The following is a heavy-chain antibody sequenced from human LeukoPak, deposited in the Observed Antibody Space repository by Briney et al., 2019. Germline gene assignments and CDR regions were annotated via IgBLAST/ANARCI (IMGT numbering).Heavy chain of an antibody. D-gene: IGHD2/OR15-2a*01. Sequence: SETLSLTCTVSGASITSSYWSLIRQPPGKGLEWIGYVYHTGNTDYNPSLRSRVTISLDTSKSHFTLSLSSATAAGTAVYFCARHPFSNPFDFWGRGTLVTVSS. J-gene: IGHJ4*02. CDR3: ARHPFSNPFDF. V-gene: IGHV4-59*08. CDR2: VYHTGNT. CDR1: GASITSSY.